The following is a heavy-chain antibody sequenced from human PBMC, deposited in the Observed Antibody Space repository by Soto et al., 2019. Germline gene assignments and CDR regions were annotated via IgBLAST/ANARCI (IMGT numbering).Heavy chain of an antibody. J-gene: IGHJ4*02. CDR1: GGSFSGYY. D-gene: IGHD3-22*01. CDR3: ARDTLLITMIGPH. Sequence: SSETLSLTCAVYGGSFSGYYWSWIRQPPGKGLEWIGEINHSGSTNYNPSLKSRVTISVDTSKNQFSLKLSSVTAADTAVYYCARDTLLITMIGPHWGQGTLVTVSS. CDR2: INHSGST. V-gene: IGHV4-34*01.